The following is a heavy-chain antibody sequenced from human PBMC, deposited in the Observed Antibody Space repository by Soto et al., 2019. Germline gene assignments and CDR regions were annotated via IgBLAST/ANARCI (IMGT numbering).Heavy chain of an antibody. Sequence: QVQLVQSGAEVKKPGASVKVSCKASGYTFTSYGISWVRQAPGQGLEWMGGISAYNGNTNYAQKLQGRVTMTTDTSTSTAYMELRSLRSDDTAVYYCARERLTGTTFVYFDYWGQGTLVTVSS. J-gene: IGHJ4*02. V-gene: IGHV1-18*01. D-gene: IGHD1-20*01. CDR3: ARERLTGTTFVYFDY. CDR2: ISAYNGNT. CDR1: GYTFTSYG.